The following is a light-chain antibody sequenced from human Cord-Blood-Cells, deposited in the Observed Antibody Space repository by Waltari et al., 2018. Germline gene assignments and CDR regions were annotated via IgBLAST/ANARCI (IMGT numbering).Light chain of an antibody. V-gene: IGKV1-39*01. CDR2: AAS. Sequence: DIQMTQSPSSLSASVGDRVTILCRASQSISSYLNWYQQKPGKAPKLLIYAASSLQSGVPSRFSDSGSGTDCTLTISSLQPEDFATYYCQQSYSTPQTFGQGTKVEIK. CDR3: QQSYSTPQT. CDR1: QSISSY. J-gene: IGKJ1*01.